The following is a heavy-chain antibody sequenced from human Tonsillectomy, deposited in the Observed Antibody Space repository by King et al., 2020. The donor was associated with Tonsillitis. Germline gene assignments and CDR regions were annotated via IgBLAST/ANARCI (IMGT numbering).Heavy chain of an antibody. CDR1: GFSFTDYW. D-gene: IGHD2-2*01. CDR3: ARGGGVLPPASVAPRIDYYNYMDV. V-gene: IGHV3-74*01. J-gene: IGHJ6*03. Sequence: VQLVESGGGLVQPGGSLRLSCAASGFSFTDYWMHWVRQAPGKGLVWVSRINSDGSSTTYADSVKGRFTISRDNAKNTLFLQVNSLRAEDTAVYYCARGGGVLPPASVAPRIDYYNYMDVWGKGTTVTVPS. CDR2: INSDGSST.